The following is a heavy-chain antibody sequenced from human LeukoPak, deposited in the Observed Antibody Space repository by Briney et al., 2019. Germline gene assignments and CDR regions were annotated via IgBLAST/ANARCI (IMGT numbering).Heavy chain of an antibody. CDR1: GYTFISYS. Sequence: ASVKVSCKASGYTFISYSLTWVRQAPGQGLEWMGWISGYNGNTNYAQKLQGRVTMTTDTSTSTAYMELRSLRSDDTAVYYCSRDRILYGMDVWGQGTTVTVSS. CDR3: SRDRILYGMDV. J-gene: IGHJ6*02. V-gene: IGHV1-18*01. CDR2: ISGYNGNT. D-gene: IGHD2-21*01.